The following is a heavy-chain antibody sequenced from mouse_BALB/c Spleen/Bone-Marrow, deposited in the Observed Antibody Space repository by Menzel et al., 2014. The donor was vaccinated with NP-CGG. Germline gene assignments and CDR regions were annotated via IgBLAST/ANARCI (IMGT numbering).Heavy chain of an antibody. V-gene: IGHV5-9-3*01. CDR2: ISSGGSYT. J-gene: IGHJ4*01. D-gene: IGHD2-14*01. Sequence: EVKVVESGGGLVKPGGFLKLSCAASGFTFSSYAMSWVRQTPEKSLEWVATISSGGSYTYYPDSVKGRFTISRDNAKNTLYLQMSSLRSEDTAMYYCARQREVRPYYYAMDYWGQGTSVTVSS. CDR1: GFTFSSYA. CDR3: ARQREVRPYYYAMDY.